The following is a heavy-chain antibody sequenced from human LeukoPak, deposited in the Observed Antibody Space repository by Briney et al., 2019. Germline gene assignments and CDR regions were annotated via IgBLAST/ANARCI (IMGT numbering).Heavy chain of an antibody. J-gene: IGHJ4*02. CDR3: AKNPRPNGSIYFFSFDY. V-gene: IGHV3-23*01. CDR2: ISGSGVTT. D-gene: IGHD2-8*01. CDR1: GFTYSSYS. Sequence: GGSLRLSGAASGFTYSSYSMNWVRQAPGKGLEWVSAISGSGVTTYYADSVKGWFTISRDNSKSTLYWQMNSLRAEDTAVYYCAKNPRPNGSIYFFSFDYGAQGPLVTVSS.